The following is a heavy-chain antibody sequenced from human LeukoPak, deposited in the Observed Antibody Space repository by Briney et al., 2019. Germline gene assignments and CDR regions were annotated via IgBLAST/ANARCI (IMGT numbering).Heavy chain of an antibody. J-gene: IGHJ3*02. CDR1: GGSISSYY. CDR2: IYYSGST. Sequence: SETLCLTCTVSGGSISSYYWSWIRQPPGKGLEWIGYIYYSGSTNYNPSLKSRVTISVDTSKNHFSLKLSSVTAADTAVYYCARARSYYRDAFDIWGQGTMVTVSS. CDR3: ARARSYYRDAFDI. D-gene: IGHD1-14*01. V-gene: IGHV4-59*01.